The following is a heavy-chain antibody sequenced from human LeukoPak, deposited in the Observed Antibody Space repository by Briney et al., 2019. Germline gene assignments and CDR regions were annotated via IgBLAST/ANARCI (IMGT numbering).Heavy chain of an antibody. J-gene: IGHJ4*02. CDR1: GGSISSYY. Sequence: SETLSLTCTVSGGSISSYYWSWIRQPPGRGLEWIGYIYYSGSANYNPSLKSRVTISVDTSKNQFSLKLSSVTAADTAVYYCARQHKPRGSPFDYWGQGTLVTVFS. D-gene: IGHD1-26*01. CDR2: IYYSGSA. CDR3: ARQHKPRGSPFDY. V-gene: IGHV4-59*01.